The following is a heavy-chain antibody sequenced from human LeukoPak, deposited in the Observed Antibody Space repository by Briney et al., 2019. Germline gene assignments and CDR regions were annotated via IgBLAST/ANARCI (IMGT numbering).Heavy chain of an antibody. D-gene: IGHD1-26*01. CDR3: ARDRGIVGTTGYYYMDV. Sequence: GGSLRLSCAASGSTFCSYSMNWVRQAPGKGLEWVSYISKSGSTIYYADSVKGRFTISRDNAKNSLYLQTNSLRAEDTAVYYCARDRGIVGTTGYYYMDVWGKGTTVTVSS. CDR2: ISKSGSTI. CDR1: GSTFCSYS. J-gene: IGHJ6*03. V-gene: IGHV3-48*01.